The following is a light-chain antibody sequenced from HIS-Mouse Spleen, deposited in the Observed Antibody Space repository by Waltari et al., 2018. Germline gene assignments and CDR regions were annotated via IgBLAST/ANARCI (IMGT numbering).Light chain of an antibody. Sequence: QSALTQPASVSGSPGQSITISCTGTSSDVGRYNLVSWYQQHPGKAPNLMIYEGSKRPSGGSNRCSGSKSGNTASLTISGLQAEDEADYYCCSYAGSSTWVFGGGTKLTVL. CDR2: EGS. CDR3: CSYAGSSTWV. CDR1: SSDVGRYNL. J-gene: IGLJ3*02. V-gene: IGLV2-23*01.